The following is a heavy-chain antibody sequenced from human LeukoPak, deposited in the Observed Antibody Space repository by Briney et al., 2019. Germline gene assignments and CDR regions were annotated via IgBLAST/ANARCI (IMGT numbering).Heavy chain of an antibody. D-gene: IGHD3-22*01. CDR3: ATSGQYYYDSSGYYYNY. CDR1: GYTFTSYY. V-gene: IGHV1-46*01. CDR2: INPSGGST. J-gene: IGHJ4*02. Sequence: PWASVKVSCKASGYTFTSYYMHWVRQAPGQGLEWMGIINPSGGSTSYAQKFQGRVTMTRDTSTSTVYMELSSLRSEDTAVYYCATSGQYYYDSSGYYYNYWGQGTLVTVSS.